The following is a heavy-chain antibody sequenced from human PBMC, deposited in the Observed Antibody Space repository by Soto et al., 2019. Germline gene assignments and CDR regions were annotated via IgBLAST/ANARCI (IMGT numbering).Heavy chain of an antibody. J-gene: IGHJ5*02. CDR2: IHTAKGNT. D-gene: IGHD1-7*01. Sequence: GASVKVSCKASGHTFTNNVIHWLRQAPGQTLEWMGWIHTAKGNTKYSQKFEARVTLTRDTAASTAYMELNSLRSDDTAVYYCARDPIWTYTWNYARLNYLDPWGQGTLVTVSS. V-gene: IGHV1-3*04. CDR3: ARDPIWTYTWNYARLNYLDP. CDR1: GHTFTNNV.